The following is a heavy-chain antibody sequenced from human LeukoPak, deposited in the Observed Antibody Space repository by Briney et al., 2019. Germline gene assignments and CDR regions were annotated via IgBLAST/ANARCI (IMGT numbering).Heavy chain of an antibody. Sequence: ASVKVSCKASGYTFTSYGISWVRQAPGQGLEWMGWISAYNGNTNYAQKLQGRVTMTRDTSISTAYMELSRLRSDDTAVYYCARGYYYDSSGYYYHPLSFDYWGQGTLVTVSS. J-gene: IGHJ4*02. V-gene: IGHV1-18*01. CDR2: ISAYNGNT. CDR1: GYTFTSYG. D-gene: IGHD3-22*01. CDR3: ARGYYYDSSGYYYHPLSFDY.